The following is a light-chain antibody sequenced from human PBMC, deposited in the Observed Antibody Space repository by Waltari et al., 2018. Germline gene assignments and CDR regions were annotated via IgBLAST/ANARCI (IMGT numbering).Light chain of an antibody. CDR1: SSNIGRNS. J-gene: IGLJ3*02. CDR2: RSD. CDR3: EAWDDSLNAWI. Sequence: QSLLTQPPSISGAPGQRVTISCSGGSSNIGRNSVNWYEQVPGTAPKLLIFRSDQRPSGVSDRVSGSKSGTSASLTITGLLSADEADYICEAWDDSLNAWIFGGGTRLTVL. V-gene: IGLV1-44*01.